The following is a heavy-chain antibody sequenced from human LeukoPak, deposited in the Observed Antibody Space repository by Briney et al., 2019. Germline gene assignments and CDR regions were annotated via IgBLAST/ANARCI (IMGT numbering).Heavy chain of an antibody. Sequence: PGGSLRLSCEASGFTFSRYSMNWVRQAPGKGLEWVSSISTTSSYIYYADSLRGRFTISRDNAKNSLYLQLNSLRAEDTAVYYCARSSSTYYYDTSSHYWGQGTLVTVSS. CDR1: GFTFSRYS. CDR3: ARSSSTYYYDTSSHY. J-gene: IGHJ4*02. D-gene: IGHD3-22*01. V-gene: IGHV3-21*01. CDR2: ISTTSSYI.